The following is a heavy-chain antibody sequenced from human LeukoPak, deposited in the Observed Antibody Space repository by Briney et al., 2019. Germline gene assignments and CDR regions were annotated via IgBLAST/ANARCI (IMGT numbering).Heavy chain of an antibody. CDR1: GFTFSSYG. CDR2: IWYDGSNK. V-gene: IGHV3-33*01. CDR3: ARDAAAGIDY. D-gene: IGHD6-13*01. J-gene: IGHJ4*02. Sequence: GRSLRLSCAASGFTFSSYGMHWVRQAPGKGLEWVAVIWYDGSNKYYADSVKGRFTISRDNSKNTLYPQMNSLRAEDTAVYYCARDAAAGIDYWGQGTLVTVSS.